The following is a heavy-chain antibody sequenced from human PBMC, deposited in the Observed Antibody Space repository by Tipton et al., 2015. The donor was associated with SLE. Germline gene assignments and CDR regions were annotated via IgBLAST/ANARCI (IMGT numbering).Heavy chain of an antibody. J-gene: IGHJ4*02. CDR3: AKEFSGYFDY. CDR2: IYSGGTT. Sequence: SLRLSCAASGFTVSSNYMSWVRQAPGKGLEWVSVIYSGGTTYYADSVKGRFTISRDNSKNTLYLQMNSLRAEDTAVYYCAKEFSGYFDYWGQGTLVTVSS. D-gene: IGHD6-25*01. CDR1: GFTVSSNY. V-gene: IGHV3-53*01.